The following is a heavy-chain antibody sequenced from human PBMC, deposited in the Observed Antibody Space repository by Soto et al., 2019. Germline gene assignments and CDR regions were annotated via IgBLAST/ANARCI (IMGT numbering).Heavy chain of an antibody. Sequence: QVHLVQSGAEVKKPGASVKVSCKASGYTFTSYAIHWVRQAPGQRLEWMGWINGDNGNTKYSQQFQGRVTITRDTSASTGDVELNSLRPDGTVLCYWGGSGGELLPYYHFGMDVWGQGTTVTVSS. CDR2: INGDNGNT. V-gene: IGHV1-3*01. CDR1: GYTFTSYA. CDR3: GGSGGELLPYYHFGMDV. J-gene: IGHJ6*02. D-gene: IGHD3-10*01.